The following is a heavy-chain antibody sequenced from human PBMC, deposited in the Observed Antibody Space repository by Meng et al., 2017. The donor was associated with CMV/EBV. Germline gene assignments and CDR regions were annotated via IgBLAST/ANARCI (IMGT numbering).Heavy chain of an antibody. V-gene: IGHV3-30*02. CDR1: GFTFSSYG. CDR2: IRCDGSNK. CDR3: AKDFYDFWSGYLIDYYYYYGMDV. D-gene: IGHD3-3*01. Sequence: GESLKISCAASGFTFSSYGMHWVRQAPGKGLEWVAFIRCDGSNKYYADSVKGRFTISRDNSKNTLYLQMNSLRAEDTAVYYCAKDFYDFWSGYLIDYYYYYGMDVWGQGTTVTVSS. J-gene: IGHJ6*02.